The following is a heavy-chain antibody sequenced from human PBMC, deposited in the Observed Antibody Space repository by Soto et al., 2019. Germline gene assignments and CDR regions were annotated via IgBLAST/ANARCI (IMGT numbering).Heavy chain of an antibody. J-gene: IGHJ6*04. CDR2: MNPKSGNT. D-gene: IGHD5-18*01. CDR1: GYTFTSYD. V-gene: IGHV1-8*01. CDR3: ARVPDTALVKGDYGTEV. Sequence: ASVKVSCKASGYTFTSYDINWVRQATGQGLEWMGWMNPKSGNTGYAQKFQGRVTMTRNTSISTAYMELSSLRSEDTAVYYCARVPDTALVKGDYGTEVWRKRRTVTDSS.